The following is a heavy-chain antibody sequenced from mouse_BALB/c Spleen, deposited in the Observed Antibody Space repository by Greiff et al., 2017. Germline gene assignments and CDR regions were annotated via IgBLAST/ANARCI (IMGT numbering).Heavy chain of an antibody. D-gene: IGHD2-4*01. Sequence: EVKLEESGGGLVKPGGSLKLSCAASGFAFSSYDMSWVRQTPEKRLEWVAYISSGGGSTYYPDTVKGRFTISRDNAKNTLYLQMSSLKSEDTAMYYCARHQKKSTMITWFAYWGQGTLVTVSA. J-gene: IGHJ3*01. CDR3: ARHQKKSTMITWFAY. V-gene: IGHV5-12-1*01. CDR1: GFAFSSYD. CDR2: ISSGGGST.